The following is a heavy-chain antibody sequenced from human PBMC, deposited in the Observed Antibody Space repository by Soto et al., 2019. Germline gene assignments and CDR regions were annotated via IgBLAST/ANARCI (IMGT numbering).Heavy chain of an antibody. CDR3: STSVYCSTTRCYYYYGLDV. J-gene: IGHJ6*02. CDR2: IIPIFGTE. D-gene: IGHD2-2*01. CDR1: AGTLSSHS. Sequence: HVQLVQSGAEVKKPGSSVKVSCKVSAGTLSSHSINWERQAPGQGPELMGGIIPIFGTENYAQKFQGRVTITGDESTSTAYMELSSLTSEDTALYYCSTSVYCSTTRCYYYYGLDVWGQGTTVIVSS. V-gene: IGHV1-69*01.